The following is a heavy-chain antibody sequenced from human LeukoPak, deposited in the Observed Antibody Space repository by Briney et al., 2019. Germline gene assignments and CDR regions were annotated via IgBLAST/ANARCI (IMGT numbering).Heavy chain of an antibody. CDR3: TRSGLTGMRKYPRADYSYYGMDV. Sequence: SETLSLTCTVSGGSINSSTYYWGWIRQPPGKGLEWIGSIYYSGSTYYNSSLKSRITISVDTSKNQFSLKLTSVTAADTAVYYCTRSGLTGMRKYPRADYSYYGMDVWGQGTGVTVSS. CDR1: GGSINSSTYY. CDR2: IYYSGST. J-gene: IGHJ6*02. D-gene: IGHD1-14*01. V-gene: IGHV4-39*01.